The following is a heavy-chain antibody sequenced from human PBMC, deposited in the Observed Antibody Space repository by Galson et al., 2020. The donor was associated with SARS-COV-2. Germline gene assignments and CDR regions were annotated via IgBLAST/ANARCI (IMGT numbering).Heavy chain of an antibody. CDR3: ARSAYCSVPGYHLSFDS. CDR2: ISANGGT. J-gene: IGHJ4*02. Sequence: GESLKISCAASGFTLSNFPMGWVRQAPGRGLEWVSSISANGGTYSADSVKGRFTISRDNLDNILYLQMNSLTADDTAVFYCARSAYCSVPGYHLSFDSWGQGTLVTVSS. V-gene: IGHV3-23*01. CDR1: GFTLSNFP. D-gene: IGHD2-15*01.